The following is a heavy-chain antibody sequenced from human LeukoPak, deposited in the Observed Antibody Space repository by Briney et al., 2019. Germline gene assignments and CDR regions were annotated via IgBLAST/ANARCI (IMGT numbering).Heavy chain of an antibody. D-gene: IGHD1-26*01. CDR3: ARGSYWYYFDY. V-gene: IGHV1-2*06. J-gene: IGHJ4*02. CDR2: INPNSGDT. Sequence: ASVKVSCKASGYTFTGYHMHWVRQAPGQGLEWMGRINPNSGDTNYAQKFQGRVTMTRDTSISTAYMELSRLRSDDTAVYYCARGSYWYYFDYWGQGTLVTVSS. CDR1: GYTFTGYH.